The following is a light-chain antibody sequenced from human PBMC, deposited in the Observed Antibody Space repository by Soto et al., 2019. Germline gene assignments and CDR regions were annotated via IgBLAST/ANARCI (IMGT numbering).Light chain of an antibody. Sequence: EIVLTQSPYTLSLSLSQRSTLSCRASQSVRSDYFAWYQQKPGQAPRVIIFGVSTRATGVPDRFSGSGSGTDFTLTISRLEPEDFALYYCQQYGNSPLTFGGGTKVDIK. V-gene: IGKV3-20*01. CDR2: GVS. CDR1: QSVRSDY. J-gene: IGKJ4*01. CDR3: QQYGNSPLT.